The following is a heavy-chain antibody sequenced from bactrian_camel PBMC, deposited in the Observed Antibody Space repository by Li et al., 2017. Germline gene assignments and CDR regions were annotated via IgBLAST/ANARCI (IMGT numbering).Heavy chain of an antibody. CDR3: VNLIYGDGAGYRGEDYRGEDY. CDR2: ISSDSSIT. J-gene: IGHJ4*01. V-gene: IGHV3-2*01. Sequence: HVQLVESGGGLVQPGGSLRLSCAVSGFTFSSYDMSWVRQAPGKGLELVSTISSDSSITYYADSVKGRSTISRDNAKNTLYLQLNSLKTEDTAMYYCVNLIYGDGAGYRGEDYRGEDYWGQGTQVTVS. CDR1: GFTFSSYD. D-gene: IGHD5*01.